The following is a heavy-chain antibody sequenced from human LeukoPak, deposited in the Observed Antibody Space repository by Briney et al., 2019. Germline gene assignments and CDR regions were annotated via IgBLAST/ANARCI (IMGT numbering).Heavy chain of an antibody. CDR3: ARDFAGLFDY. CDR2: IAVYNATT. CDR1: GYTFSNYG. Sequence: ASVTVSCKASGYTFSNYGISWVRQAPGQGLEWMGWIAVYNATTNYAQNLQDRVTMTTDTATSTAYMELRSLRSDDTAMYYCARDFAGLFDYWGQGTLVTVSS. J-gene: IGHJ4*02. V-gene: IGHV1-18*01. D-gene: IGHD2-21*01.